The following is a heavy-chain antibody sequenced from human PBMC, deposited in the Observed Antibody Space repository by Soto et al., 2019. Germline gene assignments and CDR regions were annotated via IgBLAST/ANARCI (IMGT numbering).Heavy chain of an antibody. D-gene: IGHD5-12*01. CDR1: GYAFTSYY. V-gene: IGHV1-46*01. CDR3: ARGPESWLQLYYFDY. J-gene: IGHJ4*02. Sequence: WASVKVSCKASGYAFTSYYMHWVRQAPGQGLEWMGIINPSGGSTSYAQKFQGRVTMTRDTSTSTVYMELSSLRSEDTAVYYCARGPESWLQLYYFDYWGQGTLVTVSS. CDR2: INPSGGST.